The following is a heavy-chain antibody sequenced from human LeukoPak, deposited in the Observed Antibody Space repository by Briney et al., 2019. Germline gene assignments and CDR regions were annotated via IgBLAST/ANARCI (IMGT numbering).Heavy chain of an antibody. CDR3: ARPASGYSYGSNAFDI. CDR1: GYSFTNYW. V-gene: IGHV5-51*01. D-gene: IGHD5-18*01. J-gene: IGHJ4*02. CDR2: IYPADSDT. Sequence: GESLKISCKGSGYSFTNYWIGWVRQMPGKGLEWMGIIYPADSDTRYSPSFQGQVTISADKSISTAYLQWSSLNAAGTAMYYCARPASGYSYGSNAFDIWGQGTLVTVSS.